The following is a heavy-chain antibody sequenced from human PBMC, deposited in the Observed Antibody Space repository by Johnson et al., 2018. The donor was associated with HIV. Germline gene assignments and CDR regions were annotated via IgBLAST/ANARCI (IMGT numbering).Heavy chain of an antibody. CDR3: ARDSGKAYYDSSGYPNDAFDI. J-gene: IGHJ3*02. V-gene: IGHV3-53*01. D-gene: IGHD3-22*01. CDR2: YSGGST. Sequence: YSGGSTYYADSVKGRFTISRDNSKNTLYLQMNSLRAEDTAVYYCARDSGKAYYDSSGYPNDAFDIWGQGTMVTVSS.